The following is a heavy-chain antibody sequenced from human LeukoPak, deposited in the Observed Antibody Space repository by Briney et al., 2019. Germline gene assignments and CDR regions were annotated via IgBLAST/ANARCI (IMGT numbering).Heavy chain of an antibody. CDR3: ARVTLTYYYDSSGHYYFDY. D-gene: IGHD3-22*01. V-gene: IGHV4-59*01. Sequence: SETLSLTCTVSGGSISSYYWSWIRQPPGKGLEWIGYIYYSGSTNYNPSLKSRVTISVDTSKNQSSLKLSSVTAADTAVYYCARVTLTYYYDSSGHYYFDYWGQGTLVTVSS. CDR2: IYYSGST. CDR1: GGSISSYY. J-gene: IGHJ4*02.